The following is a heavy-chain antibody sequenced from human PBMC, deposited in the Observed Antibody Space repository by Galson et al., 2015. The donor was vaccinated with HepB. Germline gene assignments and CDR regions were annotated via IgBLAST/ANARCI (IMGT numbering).Heavy chain of an antibody. CDR1: GFTFRSYA. Sequence: SLRLSCAASGFTFRSYAMNWVRQAPGEGLEWVAGIFGGVATTFYADSVKGRFTISRDNSRNTLYLQMNSLRVEDTAVYYCAKAGGILSWDWFDPWGQGTLVTVSS. CDR3: AKAGGILSWDWFDP. V-gene: IGHV3-23*01. J-gene: IGHJ5*02. CDR2: IFGGVATT. D-gene: IGHD3-10*01.